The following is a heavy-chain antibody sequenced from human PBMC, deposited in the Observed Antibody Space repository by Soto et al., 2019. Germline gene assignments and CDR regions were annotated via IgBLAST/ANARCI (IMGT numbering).Heavy chain of an antibody. CDR1: GGSTSSGDYY. CDR3: ARSTAVAGGSEIDY. V-gene: IGHV4-30-4*01. J-gene: IGHJ4*02. Sequence: PSETLSLTCTVSGGSTSSGDYYWSWIRQPPGKGLEWIGYIYYSGSTYYNPSLKSRVTISVDTSKNQFSLKLSSVTAADTAVYYCARSTAVAGGSEIDYWGQGTLVTVSS. D-gene: IGHD6-19*01. CDR2: IYYSGST.